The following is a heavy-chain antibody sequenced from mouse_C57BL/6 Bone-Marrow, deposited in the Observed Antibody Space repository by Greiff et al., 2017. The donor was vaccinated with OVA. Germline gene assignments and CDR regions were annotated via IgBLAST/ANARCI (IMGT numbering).Heavy chain of an antibody. D-gene: IGHD2-2*01. CDR2: IRSKSNNYAT. Sequence: EVQRVESGGGLVQPKGSLKLSCAASGFSFNTYAMNWVRQAPGKGLEWVARIRSKSNNYATYYADSVKDRFTISRDDSESMLYLQMNNLKTEDTAMYYCVRLVTTGRSDWYFDVWGTGTTVTVSS. CDR3: VRLVTTGRSDWYFDV. J-gene: IGHJ1*03. V-gene: IGHV10-1*01. CDR1: GFSFNTYA.